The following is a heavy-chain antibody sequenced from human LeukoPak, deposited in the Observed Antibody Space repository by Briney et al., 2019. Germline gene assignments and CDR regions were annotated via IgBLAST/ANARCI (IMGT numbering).Heavy chain of an antibody. J-gene: IGHJ5*02. V-gene: IGHV4-61*02. D-gene: IGHD6-13*01. CDR2: IYTSGST. CDR1: GGSISSGSYY. CDR3: ARVAWGSSSWYGRPQPMGFDP. Sequence: PSETLSLTCTVSGGSISSGSYYWSWIRQPAGKGLEWIGRIYTSGSTNYNPSLKSRVTISVDTSKNQFSLKLSSVTAADTAVYYCARVAWGSSSWYGRPQPMGFDPWGQGTLVTVSS.